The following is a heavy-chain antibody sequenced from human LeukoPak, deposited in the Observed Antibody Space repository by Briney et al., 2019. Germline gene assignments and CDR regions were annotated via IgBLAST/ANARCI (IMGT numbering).Heavy chain of an antibody. Sequence: PGGSLRLSCVASGLTFNNYNMNWVRQAPGKGLEWVSLISSDGSYIYYADSVRGRFTISRDNAKNSLYLQMNSLRAEDTAVYYCARDPGGYCSSTSCHRTYWGQGTLVTVSS. V-gene: IGHV3-21*01. J-gene: IGHJ4*02. CDR1: GLTFNNYN. CDR2: ISSDGSYI. CDR3: ARDPGGYCSSTSCHRTY. D-gene: IGHD2-2*02.